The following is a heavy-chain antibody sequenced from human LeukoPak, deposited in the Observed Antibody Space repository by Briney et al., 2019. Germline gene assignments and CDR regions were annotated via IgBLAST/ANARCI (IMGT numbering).Heavy chain of an antibody. Sequence: GGSLRLSCAASGFTFSNAWMTWVRQAPGKGLEWVGRIKSKTAGGTIDYAAPVKGRFTISRNDSKNTLYLQMNSLKTEDTAVYYCTTGESMVGSTIHIRWADWGQGTLVTVSS. CDR1: GFTFSNAW. CDR3: TTGESMVGSTIHIRWAD. CDR2: IKSKTAGGTI. D-gene: IGHD1-26*01. V-gene: IGHV3-15*01. J-gene: IGHJ4*02.